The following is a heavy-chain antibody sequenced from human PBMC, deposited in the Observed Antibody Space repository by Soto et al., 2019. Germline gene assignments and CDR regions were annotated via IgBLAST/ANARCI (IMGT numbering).Heavy chain of an antibody. CDR3: TRDIGGKGAY. CDR2: IDEYGSTI. V-gene: IGHV3-74*01. D-gene: IGHD3-10*01. J-gene: IGHJ4*02. CDR1: GFTFSSYW. Sequence: EVQLVESGGGLVQPGGSLRLSCAASGFTFSSYWMHWVRQVPGKGLLWVSRIDEYGSTINYAASVKGRFTISRDNARNTLYLEMTSLRAEETDLYYCTRDIGGKGAYWGPGTLVTVSS.